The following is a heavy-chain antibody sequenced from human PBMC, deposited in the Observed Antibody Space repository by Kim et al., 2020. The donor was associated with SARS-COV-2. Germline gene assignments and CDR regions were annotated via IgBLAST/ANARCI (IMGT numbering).Heavy chain of an antibody. V-gene: IGHV3-21*01. CDR3: ARVGGITIFGVVTKNWFEP. CDR1: GFTFSSYS. Sequence: GGSLRLSCAASGFTFSSYSMNWVRQAPGKGLEWVSSISSSSSYIYYADSVKGRFTISRDNAKNSLYLQMNSLRAEDTAVYYCARVGGITIFGVVTKNWFEPWGQGTLVTVSS. D-gene: IGHD3-3*01. CDR2: ISSSSSYI. J-gene: IGHJ5*02.